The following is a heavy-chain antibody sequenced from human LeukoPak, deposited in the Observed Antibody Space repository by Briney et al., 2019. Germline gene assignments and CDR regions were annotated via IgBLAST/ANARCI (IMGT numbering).Heavy chain of an antibody. CDR3: ARLLVYSGYGEIDY. Sequence: SETLSLTCAVYGGSFSGYYWSWLRQPPGKGLEWIGEINHSGSTNYNPSLKTRVTISVDTSKNQFSLKLSSVTAADTAVYYCARLLVYSGYGEIDYWGQGTLVTVSS. CDR1: GGSFSGYY. D-gene: IGHD5-12*01. CDR2: INHSGST. J-gene: IGHJ4*02. V-gene: IGHV4-34*01.